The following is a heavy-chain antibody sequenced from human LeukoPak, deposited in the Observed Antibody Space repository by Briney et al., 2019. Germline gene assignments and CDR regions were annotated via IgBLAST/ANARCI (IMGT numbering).Heavy chain of an antibody. CDR2: ISGSGGST. Sequence: PGGSLRLSCAAPGFTFNSYAMSWVRQAPGKGLEWVSGISGSGGSTYYADSVKGRFTISRDNSRNTLYLQINSLRAEDTAVYYCAGYRGGTTRYYFGMDVWGQGTTVTVSS. D-gene: IGHD1-14*01. V-gene: IGHV3-23*01. CDR3: AGYRGGTTRYYFGMDV. J-gene: IGHJ6*02. CDR1: GFTFNSYA.